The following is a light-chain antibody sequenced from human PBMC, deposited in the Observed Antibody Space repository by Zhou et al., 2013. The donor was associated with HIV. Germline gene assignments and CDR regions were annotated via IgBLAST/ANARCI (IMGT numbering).Light chain of an antibody. CDR2: SAS. CDR3: QQANSFPWT. Sequence: DIQMTQSPSSLSASLGDRVTISCRASQSIDNYLNWYQQRPGKAPKLLLYSASTVQSGVPSRFSGSGYGTDFTLAISSLQPEDFATYYCQQANSFPWTFGQGTKVEVK. J-gene: IGKJ1*01. CDR1: QSIDNY. V-gene: IGKV1-39*01.